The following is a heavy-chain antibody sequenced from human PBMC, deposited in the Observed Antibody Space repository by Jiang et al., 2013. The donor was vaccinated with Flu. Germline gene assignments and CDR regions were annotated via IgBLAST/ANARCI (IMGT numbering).Heavy chain of an antibody. V-gene: IGHV4-38-2*02. D-gene: IGHD3-22*01. J-gene: IGHJ5*02. CDR2: IYHIDTT. CDR3: ARDHGTYYYDSSGYYGRFDP. CDR1: GYSISSGYY. Sequence: GPGLVKPSETLSLTCAVSGYSISSGYYWGWIRQSPGKGLEWIGSIYHIDTTYYNPSLQSRVTMAVDTSKNQFSLKLDSVTAADTAVYYCARDHGTYYYDSSGYYGRFDPWGQGTLVTVSS.